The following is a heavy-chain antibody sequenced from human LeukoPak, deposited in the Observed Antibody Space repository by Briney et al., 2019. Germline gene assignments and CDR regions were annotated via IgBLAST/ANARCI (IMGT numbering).Heavy chain of an antibody. CDR3: VRDIAPDGTVWFDP. Sequence: PGGSLRLSCATSGFTFSSYWMYWVRQAPGKGLVWVSRIGNDGNSATYADFVKGRFTISRDTAKNTLYLQMNSLRVDDTAVYYCVRDIAPDGTVWFDPWGQGTLVTVSS. D-gene: IGHD6-13*01. CDR2: IGNDGNSA. CDR1: GFTFSSYW. V-gene: IGHV3-74*01. J-gene: IGHJ5*02.